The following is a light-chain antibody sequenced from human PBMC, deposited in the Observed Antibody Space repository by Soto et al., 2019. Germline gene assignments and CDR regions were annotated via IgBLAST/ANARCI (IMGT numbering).Light chain of an antibody. J-gene: IGKJ3*01. V-gene: IGKV1-39*01. CDR2: DAS. CDR1: QSISSY. Sequence: DIQMTQSPSSLSASVGDRVTITCRASQSISSYLNWYQQKPGKAPKLLIYDASSLQSGVPSRFSGSGSGTDFTLTICSLQPEDFATYYCQQSYSTPPFTFGPGTKVDIK. CDR3: QQSYSTPPFT.